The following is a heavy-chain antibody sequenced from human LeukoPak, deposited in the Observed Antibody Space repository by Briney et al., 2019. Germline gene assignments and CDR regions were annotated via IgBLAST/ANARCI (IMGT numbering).Heavy chain of an antibody. CDR3: AKLRVQVVRDAFDI. CDR2: ISWNSGSI. CDR1: GFTFDDYA. D-gene: IGHD3-22*01. V-gene: IGHV3-9*01. Sequence: TGRSLRLSCAASGFTFDDYAMHWVRQAPGKGLEWVSGISWNSGSIGYADSVKGRFTISRDNAKNSLYLQMNSLRAEDTALYYCAKLRVQVVRDAFDIWGQGTMVTVSS. J-gene: IGHJ3*02.